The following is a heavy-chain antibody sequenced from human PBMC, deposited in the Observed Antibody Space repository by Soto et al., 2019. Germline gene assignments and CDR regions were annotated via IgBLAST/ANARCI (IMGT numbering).Heavy chain of an antibody. CDR3: ARDLDCSGGSCYATFDY. V-gene: IGHV1-18*01. J-gene: IGHJ4*02. Sequence: ASVKVSCKASGYTFTSYGISWVRQAPGQGLEWMGWISAYNGNTNYAQKLQGRVTMTTDTSTSTACMELRSLRSDDTAVYYCARDLDCSGGSCYATFDYWGQGTLVTVSS. D-gene: IGHD2-15*01. CDR1: GYTFTSYG. CDR2: ISAYNGNT.